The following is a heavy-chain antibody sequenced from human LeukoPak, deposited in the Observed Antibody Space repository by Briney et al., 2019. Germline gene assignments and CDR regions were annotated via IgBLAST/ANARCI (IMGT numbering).Heavy chain of an antibody. CDR3: AKSGGDYYYYMDV. CDR2: IKQDGSEK. V-gene: IGHV3-7*01. J-gene: IGHJ6*03. CDR1: GFTFSSYW. D-gene: IGHD3-10*01. Sequence: GGSLRLSCTVSGFTFSSYWFNWVRQAPGKGLEWVANIKQDGSEKYYVDSVKGRFTISRDNAKSSLYLQMNSLRDEDTAVYYCAKSGGDYYYYMDVWGKGTTVTVSS.